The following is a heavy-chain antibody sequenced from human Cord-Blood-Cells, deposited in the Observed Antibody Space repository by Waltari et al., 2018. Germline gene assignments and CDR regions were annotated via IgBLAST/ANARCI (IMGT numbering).Heavy chain of an antibody. D-gene: IGHD6-13*01. CDR2: IRPYNGNT. J-gene: IGHJ3*02. V-gene: IGHV1-18*01. CDR1: GYTFTSNV. CDR3: ARGGCSWYSDAFDI. Sequence: QVQLVQSGAEVKKPGASAKVSCKASGYTFTSNVISWVRQAPGQGLEWMGWIRPYNGNTNNAPKLQGRVTMTTDTTTSTAYMELRGLRSDDTAVYYCARGGCSWYSDAFDIWGQGTMVTVSS.